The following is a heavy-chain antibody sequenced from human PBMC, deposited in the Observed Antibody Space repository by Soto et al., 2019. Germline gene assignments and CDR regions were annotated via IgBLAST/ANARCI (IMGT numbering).Heavy chain of an antibody. V-gene: IGHV1-69*06. CDR3: AIVLRFLEWLLSPFDY. D-gene: IGHD3-3*01. Sequence: SLKVSCKASGVTFSSYAISWVRQAPGQGLEWMGGIIPIFGTANYAQKFQGRVTITADKSTSTAYMELSSLRSEDTAVYYCAIVLRFLEWLLSPFDYWGQGTLVTVSS. CDR2: IIPIFGTA. J-gene: IGHJ4*02. CDR1: GVTFSSYA.